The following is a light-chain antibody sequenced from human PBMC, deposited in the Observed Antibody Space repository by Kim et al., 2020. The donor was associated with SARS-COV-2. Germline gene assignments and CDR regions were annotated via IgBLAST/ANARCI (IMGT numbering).Light chain of an antibody. CDR3: QQSYSTPFT. CDR2: AAS. J-gene: IGKJ3*01. CDR1: QSISSY. Sequence: DIQMTHSPSSLSASVGDRFTITCRASQSISSYLNWYQQKPGKAPKLLIYAASSLQSGVPSRFSGSGSGTDFTLTISSLQPEDFATYYCQQSYSTPFTFGPGTKVDIK. V-gene: IGKV1-39*01.